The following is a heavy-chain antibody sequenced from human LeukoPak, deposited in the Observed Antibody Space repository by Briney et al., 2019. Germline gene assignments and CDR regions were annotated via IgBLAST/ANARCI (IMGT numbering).Heavy chain of an antibody. CDR2: IYSGGST. J-gene: IGHJ4*02. D-gene: IGHD4-17*01. CDR3: ARGPDTVTMCIDY. Sequence: GGSLRLSCAASGFTVSSNYMSWVRQAPGKGLEWVSVIYSGGSTYYADSVKGRFTISRDNSKNTLYLQMNSLRAEDTAVYCCARGPDTVTMCIDYWGQGTLVTVSS. V-gene: IGHV3-53*01. CDR1: GFTVSSNY.